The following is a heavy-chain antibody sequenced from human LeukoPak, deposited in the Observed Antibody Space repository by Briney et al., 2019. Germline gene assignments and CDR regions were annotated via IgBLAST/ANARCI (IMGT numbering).Heavy chain of an antibody. V-gene: IGHV3-11*05. CDR1: GFMFSDYF. CDR2: ISSNSKYT. CDR3: ARDNGNKYYFDY. Sequence: IPGGSLRLSCAASGFMFSDYFMSWIRQAPGKELEWISYISSNSKYTKYADSVKGRFTISRDNAKKSLYLQMNSLRAEDTAVYYCARDNGNKYYFDYWGQGTLVTVSS. J-gene: IGHJ4*02. D-gene: IGHD2-8*01.